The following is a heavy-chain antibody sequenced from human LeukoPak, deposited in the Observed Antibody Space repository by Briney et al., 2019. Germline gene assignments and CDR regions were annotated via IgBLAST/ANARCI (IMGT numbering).Heavy chain of an antibody. V-gene: IGHV4-61*02. CDR3: ARQNSGSYYVPVHFDY. Sequence: SETLSLTCTVSGGSISSGSYYWSWIRQPARKGLEWIGRIYTSGSTNYNPSLKSRVTISVDTSKNQFSLKLRSVTAADTAVYYCARQNSGSYYVPVHFDYWGQGTLVTVSS. D-gene: IGHD1-26*01. CDR2: IYTSGST. J-gene: IGHJ4*02. CDR1: GGSISSGSYY.